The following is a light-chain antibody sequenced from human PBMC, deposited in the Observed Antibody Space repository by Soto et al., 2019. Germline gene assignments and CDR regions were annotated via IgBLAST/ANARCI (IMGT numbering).Light chain of an antibody. J-gene: IGLJ2*01. CDR3: SSYTSSNALI. CDR2: DVS. Sequence: QSVLTQPASVSGSPGLSITVSCTGTSNDAGAYNYVSWYQQYLGKAPKLMIYDVSNRPSGVSSRFSGSKSGNTASLTISGLQAEDEADYYCSSYTSSNALIFGGGTKLTVL. V-gene: IGLV2-14*01. CDR1: SNDAGAYNY.